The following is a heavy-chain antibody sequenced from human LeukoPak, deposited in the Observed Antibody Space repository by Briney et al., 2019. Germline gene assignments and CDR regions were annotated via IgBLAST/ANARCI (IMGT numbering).Heavy chain of an antibody. D-gene: IGHD2-15*01. Sequence: SETLSLTCTVSGGSISSSSYYWGWIRQPPGKGLEWIGSIYYSGSTYYNPSLKSRVTISVDTSKNQFSLKLSSVTAADTAVYYCARKEDKEFDYWGRGTLVTVSS. V-gene: IGHV4-39*01. CDR2: IYYSGST. CDR3: ARKEDKEFDY. CDR1: GGSISSSSYY. J-gene: IGHJ4*02.